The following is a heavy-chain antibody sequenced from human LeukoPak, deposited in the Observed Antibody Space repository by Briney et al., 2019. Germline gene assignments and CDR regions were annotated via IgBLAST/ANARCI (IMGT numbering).Heavy chain of an antibody. V-gene: IGHV3-43*01. J-gene: IGHJ4*02. D-gene: IGHD1-26*01. CDR3: AKDSFVATTSYLDS. Sequence: PGGSLRLSCAASGLTFEDFSMHWVRQVPGKGLEWISLIDWDGGITYYADSVKGRFTVSRDNSKSSLYLHLNSLTPEDTAFYYCAKDSFVATTSYLDSWGQGTLVTVSS. CDR1: GLTFEDFS. CDR2: IDWDGGIT.